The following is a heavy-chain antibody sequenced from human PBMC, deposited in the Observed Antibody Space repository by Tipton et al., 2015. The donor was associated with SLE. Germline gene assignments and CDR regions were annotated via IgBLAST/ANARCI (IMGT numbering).Heavy chain of an antibody. CDR3: ARGGAGYGDVPFDDY. J-gene: IGHJ4*02. V-gene: IGHV1-18*01. CDR1: AYTFTSYG. Sequence: QVQLVQSGAEVKKPGASVKVSCKASAYTFTSYGISWVRQAPGQGLEWMGWISGYNGNTNYAQKLQGRVTMTTDTASSTAYMELSSLRSEDTAVYYCARGGAGYGDVPFDDYWGQGTLVTVSS. CDR2: ISGYNGNT. D-gene: IGHD4-17*01.